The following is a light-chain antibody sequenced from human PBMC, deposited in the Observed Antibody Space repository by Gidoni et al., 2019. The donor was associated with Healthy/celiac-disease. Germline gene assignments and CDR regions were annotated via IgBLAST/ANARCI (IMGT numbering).Light chain of an antibody. CDR3: QVWDSSTVV. V-gene: IGLV3-9*01. CDR1: NIGSKN. Sequence: SYELTQPLSASVALGQTARITCGGNNIGSKNVHWYQQKPGQAPVLVIYRDSNRPSGIPERFSGSNSGNTATLTISRAQAGDEADYYCQVWDSSTVVVGGGTKLTVL. CDR2: RDS. J-gene: IGLJ2*01.